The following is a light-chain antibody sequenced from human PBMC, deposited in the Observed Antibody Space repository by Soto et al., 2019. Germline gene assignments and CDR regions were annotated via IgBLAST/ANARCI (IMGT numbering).Light chain of an antibody. CDR1: SSDVGGHNS. CDR2: DVS. Sequence: QSVLTQPASVSGSPGQSITISCTGTSSDVGGHNSVSWYRQDPGKAPKLMIYDVSNRPPGVSDRFSGSKSGNTASLTISGLQIEDEADYYCSSFKSSVTYVFGTGTKVTVL. V-gene: IGLV2-14*01. J-gene: IGLJ1*01. CDR3: SSFKSSVTYV.